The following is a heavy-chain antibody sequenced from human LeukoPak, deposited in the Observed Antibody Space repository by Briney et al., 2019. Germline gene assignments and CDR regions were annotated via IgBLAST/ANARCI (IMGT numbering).Heavy chain of an antibody. Sequence: SQTLSLTCTVSGVSISSGDYYWTWIRQPPGKGLEWIAYMYYSGSTYYNPSLKGRVTISLDTSKNQFSLKLSSVTAADTAVYYCARPYYYDSRIDPWGQGTLVTVSS. CDR2: MYYSGST. CDR3: ARPYYYDSRIDP. CDR1: GVSISSGDYY. J-gene: IGHJ5*02. D-gene: IGHD3-22*01. V-gene: IGHV4-30-4*01.